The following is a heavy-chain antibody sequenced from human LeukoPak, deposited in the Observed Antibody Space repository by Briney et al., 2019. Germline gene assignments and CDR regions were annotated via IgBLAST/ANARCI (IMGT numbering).Heavy chain of an antibody. CDR2: INHSGST. D-gene: IGHD3-10*01. Sequence: SETLSLTCAVYGGSFSGYYWSWIRQPPGKGLEWIGEINHSGSTNYNPSLKSRVTISVDTSKNQFSLKLSSVTAADTAVYYCATIPGWGVNWSDPWGQGTLVTVSS. CDR1: GGSFSGYY. CDR3: ATIPGWGVNWSDP. J-gene: IGHJ5*02. V-gene: IGHV4-34*01.